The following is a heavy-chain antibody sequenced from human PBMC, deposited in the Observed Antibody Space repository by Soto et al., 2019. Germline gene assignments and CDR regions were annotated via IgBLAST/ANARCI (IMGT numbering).Heavy chain of an antibody. Sequence: PSETLSLTCAVYGGSFSGYYWSWIRQPPGKGLEWIGEINHSGSTNYNPSLKSRVTISVDTSKNQFSLKLSSVTAADTAVYYCARVGGTTEYFDYWGQGTTVTVSS. D-gene: IGHD4-17*01. J-gene: IGHJ4*02. CDR2: INHSGST. CDR1: GGSFSGYY. V-gene: IGHV4-34*01. CDR3: ARVGGTTEYFDY.